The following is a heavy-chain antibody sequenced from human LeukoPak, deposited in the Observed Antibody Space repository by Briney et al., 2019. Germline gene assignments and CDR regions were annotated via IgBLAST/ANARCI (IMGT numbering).Heavy chain of an antibody. CDR1: GYSISSSNW. CDR2: INHSGST. J-gene: IGHJ1*01. Sequence: KPSETLSLTCAVSGYSISSSNWWGWIRQPPGKGLEWIGEINHSGSTNYNPSLKSRVTISVDTSKNQFSLKLSSVTAADTAVYYCARGLQGLLQHWGQGTLVTVSS. V-gene: IGHV4-4*02. CDR3: ARGLQGLLQH.